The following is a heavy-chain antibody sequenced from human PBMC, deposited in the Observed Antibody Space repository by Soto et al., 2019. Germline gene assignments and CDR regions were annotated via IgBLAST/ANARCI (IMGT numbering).Heavy chain of an antibody. CDR1: GGSISSYY. CDR2: IYYSGST. Sequence: SETLSLTCTVSGGSISSYYWGWIRRPPGKGLEWIGSIYYSGSTYYNPSLKSRVTIYVDTSKNQFSLILSFVTVVDMAVYYCTRRWGYSFDYWGQGTLVTVSS. V-gene: IGHV4-39*01. J-gene: IGHJ4*02. D-gene: IGHD7-27*01. CDR3: TRRWGYSFDY.